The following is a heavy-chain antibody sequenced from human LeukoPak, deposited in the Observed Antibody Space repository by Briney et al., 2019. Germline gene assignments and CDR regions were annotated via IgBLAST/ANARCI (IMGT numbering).Heavy chain of an antibody. CDR2: INPNSGGT. Sequence: SVKVSCKASGYTFTGYYMHWVRQAPGQGLEWMGWINPNSGGTNYAHKFQGRVTMTRDTSISTAYMELSRLRSDDTAVYYCASSSSYRHAEYFQHWGQGTLVTVSS. CDR1: GYTFTGYY. V-gene: IGHV1-2*02. D-gene: IGHD6-13*01. J-gene: IGHJ1*01. CDR3: ASSSSYRHAEYFQH.